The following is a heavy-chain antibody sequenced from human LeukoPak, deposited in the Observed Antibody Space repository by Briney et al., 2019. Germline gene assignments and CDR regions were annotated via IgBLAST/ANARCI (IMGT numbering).Heavy chain of an antibody. V-gene: IGHV1-69*13. Sequence: SVKVSCKASGFTFTNYYMHWVRQAPGQGLEWMGGIIPIFGTAIYAQKLQGRVTITADDSTSTAYMELSSLRSEDTAVYYCARDRPGRHCSTTRCYIASPFDPWGQGTLVTVSS. CDR1: GFTFTNYY. J-gene: IGHJ5*02. CDR2: IIPIFGTA. CDR3: ARDRPGRHCSTTRCYIASPFDP. D-gene: IGHD2-2*02.